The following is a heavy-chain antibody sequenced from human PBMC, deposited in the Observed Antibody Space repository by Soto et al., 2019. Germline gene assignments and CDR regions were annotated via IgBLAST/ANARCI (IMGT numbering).Heavy chain of an antibody. J-gene: IGHJ4*02. CDR2: IYYSGST. CDR1: GGSISSYY. D-gene: IGHD3-16*01. CDR3: ARRYGGNFDY. V-gene: IGHV4-59*01. Sequence: PSETLSLTCTVSGGSISSYYCSWIRQPPGKGLEWIGYIYYSGSTNYNPSLKSRVTISVDTSKNQFSLKLSSVTAADTAVYYCARRYGGNFDYWGQGTPVTVSS.